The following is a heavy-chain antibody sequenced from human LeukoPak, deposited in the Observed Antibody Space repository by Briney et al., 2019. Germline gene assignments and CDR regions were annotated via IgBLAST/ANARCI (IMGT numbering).Heavy chain of an antibody. D-gene: IGHD6-13*01. CDR2: INAGNGNT. J-gene: IGHJ4*02. CDR3: ARHEWLAAAGSDY. Sequence: ASVKVSCKASGYTFTSYSMHWVRQAPGQKLEWMGWINAGNGNTKYSQKFQGRVTITRDTSASTAYMELSSLRSEDTAVYYCARHEWLAAAGSDYWGQGTLVTVSS. V-gene: IGHV1-3*01. CDR1: GYTFTSYS.